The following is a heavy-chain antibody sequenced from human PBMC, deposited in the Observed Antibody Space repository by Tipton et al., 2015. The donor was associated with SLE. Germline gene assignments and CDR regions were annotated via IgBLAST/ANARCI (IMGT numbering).Heavy chain of an antibody. Sequence: SLRLSCATSGITVSSSYMSWVRQTPGKGLEWVSTMYSDGRTFHADSVKGRFTISRDNSKNTLYLRLNSLRVDETAVYYCAREGPIACFQHWGQGTLVIVPS. CDR3: AREGPIACFQH. CDR1: GITVSSSY. V-gene: IGHV3-66*01. CDR2: MYSDGRT. J-gene: IGHJ1*01. D-gene: IGHD3-3*02.